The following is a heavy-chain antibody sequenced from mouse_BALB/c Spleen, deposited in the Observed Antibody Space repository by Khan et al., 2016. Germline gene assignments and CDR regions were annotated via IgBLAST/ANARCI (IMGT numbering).Heavy chain of an antibody. CDR2: IAYSGST. J-gene: IGHJ3*01. Sequence: EVQLVESGPGLVKPSQSLSLTCTVTGYSITSDYTWNWIRQFPGNKLEWMGYIAYSGSTNYNPSLKSRISITRDTSKNQFFLQLSSVTTEDTATYYCAERPYYTTGFAYWGQGTLATVSA. V-gene: IGHV3-2*02. CDR1: GYSITSDYT. D-gene: IGHD2-12*01. CDR3: AERPYYTTGFAY.